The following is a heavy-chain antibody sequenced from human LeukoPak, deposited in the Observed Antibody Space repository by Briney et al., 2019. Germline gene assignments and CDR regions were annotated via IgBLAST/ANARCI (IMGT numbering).Heavy chain of an antibody. CDR1: GFTFSSYW. CDR3: ARSHQLLGYGMDV. V-gene: IGHV3-7*01. CDR2: IKQDGSEK. J-gene: IGHJ6*02. Sequence: GGSLRLSCAASGFTFSSYWMSWVRQAPGKGLEWVANIKQDGSEKYYVDSVKGRFTISRDNAKNLLYLQMNSLRAEDTAVYYCARSHQLLGYGMDVWGQGTTVTVSS. D-gene: IGHD2-2*01.